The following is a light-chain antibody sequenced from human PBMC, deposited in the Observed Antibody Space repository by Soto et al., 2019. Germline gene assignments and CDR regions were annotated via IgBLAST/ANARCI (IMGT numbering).Light chain of an antibody. CDR2: GAS. J-gene: IGKJ5*01. CDR1: QSVFNNY. CDR3: QQYCSSHPIR. Sequence: EIVLTQSPGTLSLSPGERATLSCRASQSVFNNYLAWYQQKPGQSPRLLIYGASTRATVIPDRFSGGGSGTDFPLTISRREPEDFAVYYCQQYCSSHPIRFGQGTRLEMK. V-gene: IGKV3-20*01.